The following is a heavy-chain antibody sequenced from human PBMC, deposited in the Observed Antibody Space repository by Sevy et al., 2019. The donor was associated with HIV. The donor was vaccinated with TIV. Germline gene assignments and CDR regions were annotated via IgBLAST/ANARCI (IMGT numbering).Heavy chain of an antibody. CDR2: VYYTGST. CDR1: GGSIGHYY. CDR3: VRQGGLVDYGIDV. D-gene: IGHD1-26*01. Sequence: SETLSLTCTVSGGSIGHYYWSWIRQPPGKGLEWIAYVYYTGSTNYNPSLKGRVTIALDTPKNQCSLNLSSLTAADTAVYYCVRQGGLVDYGIDVWGQGTTVTVSS. J-gene: IGHJ6*02. V-gene: IGHV4-59*01.